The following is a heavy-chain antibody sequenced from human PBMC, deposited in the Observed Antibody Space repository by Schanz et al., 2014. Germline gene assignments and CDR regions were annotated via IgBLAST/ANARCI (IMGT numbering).Heavy chain of an antibody. CDR3: ARDASSSDYHLAH. V-gene: IGHV3-48*01. CDR2: VSRSTPDI. D-gene: IGHD3-22*01. Sequence: DVHLLESGGGLVQPGGSLRLSCAASGFTFGDYVMTWVRQAPGKGLEWVSYVSRSTPDIYYADSVKGRFTMSRDNAKNSLYLEMNSLRVEDTAFYYCARDASSSDYHLAHWGQGTLVTVSS. J-gene: IGHJ4*02. CDR1: GFTFGDYV.